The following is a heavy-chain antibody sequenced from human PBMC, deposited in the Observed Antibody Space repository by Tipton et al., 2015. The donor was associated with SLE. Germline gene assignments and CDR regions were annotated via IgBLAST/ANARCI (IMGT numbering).Heavy chain of an antibody. V-gene: IGHV3-30-3*01. D-gene: IGHD6-13*01. CDR3: ARGSSWTGYYYYYMDV. CDR2: IPYDGSNK. CDR1: GFTFSSYA. J-gene: IGHJ6*03. Sequence: SLRLSCAASGFTFSSYAMHWVRQAPGKGLEWVAVIPYDGSNKYYADSVKGRFTISRDNSKNTLYLQMNSLRAEDTAVYYCARGSSWTGYYYYYMDVWGKGTTVTVSS.